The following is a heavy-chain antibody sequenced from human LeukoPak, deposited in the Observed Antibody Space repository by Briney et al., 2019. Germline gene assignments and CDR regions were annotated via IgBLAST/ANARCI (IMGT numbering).Heavy chain of an antibody. Sequence: GGSLRLSCAASGFTFSSYGMHWVRQAPGKGLEWVAVIWYDGSNKYYADSVKGRFTISRDNSTNTLYLQMNSLRAEDTAVYYCARRGIAAPYYFDYWGQGTLVTVSS. CDR1: GFTFSSYG. CDR3: ARRGIAAPYYFDY. J-gene: IGHJ4*02. CDR2: IWYDGSNK. V-gene: IGHV3-33*01. D-gene: IGHD6-6*01.